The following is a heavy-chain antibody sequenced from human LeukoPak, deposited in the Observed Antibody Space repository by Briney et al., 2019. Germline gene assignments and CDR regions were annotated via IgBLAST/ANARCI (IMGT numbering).Heavy chain of an antibody. V-gene: IGHV3-21*01. CDR1: GFTFSSYD. D-gene: IGHD6-13*01. CDR2: ISSSSAYI. Sequence: GGSLRLSCAACGFTFSSYDMNWVRQAPGKGLEWVSSISSSSAYIYYADSVKGRFTISRDNAKNSLYLQMNSLRAEDTAVYYCARLEAAVFDYWGQGTLVSVSS. CDR3: ARLEAAVFDY. J-gene: IGHJ4*02.